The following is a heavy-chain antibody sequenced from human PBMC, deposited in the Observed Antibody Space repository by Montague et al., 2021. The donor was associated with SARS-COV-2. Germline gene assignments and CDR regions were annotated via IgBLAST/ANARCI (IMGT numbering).Heavy chain of an antibody. CDR3: ARHTSAWYDYFED. CDR1: SSSITSCSFS. V-gene: IGHV4-39*01. CDR2: LFYTGST. D-gene: IGHD6-19*01. J-gene: IGHJ4*02. Sequence: SETLSLTCAVSSSSITSCSFSWGRFCQPPGKGPEWLGSLFYTGSTYPIPSLKSRVTMSVDTSRNPFSLKLSSVTAADTAIYYCARHTSAWYDYFEDWGQGTLISVA.